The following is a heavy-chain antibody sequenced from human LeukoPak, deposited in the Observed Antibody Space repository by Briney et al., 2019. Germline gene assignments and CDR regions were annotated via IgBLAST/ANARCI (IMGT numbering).Heavy chain of an antibody. V-gene: IGHV1-69*13. Sequence: GASVKVSCKASGGTFSSYAISWVRQAPGQGLEWMGGIIPIFGTANYAQKFQGRVTITADESTSTAYMELSSLRSEDTAVYYCAKDSGVEDSSGFPTLGTYTYFDYWGQGTLVTVSS. CDR3: AKDSGVEDSSGFPTLGTYTYFDY. CDR1: GGTFSSYA. CDR2: IIPIFGTA. D-gene: IGHD3-22*01. J-gene: IGHJ4*02.